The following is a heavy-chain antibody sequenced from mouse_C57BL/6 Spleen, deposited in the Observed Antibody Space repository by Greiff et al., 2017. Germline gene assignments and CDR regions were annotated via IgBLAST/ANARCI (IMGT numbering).Heavy chain of an antibody. Sequence: QVQLQQPGAELVKPGASVKMSCKASGYTFTSYWITWVKQRPGQGLEWIGDIYPGSGSTNYNEKFKSTATLSVDTASITAYLQRSSLTSEDSAVYYCARYYGSSYWFAYWGQGTLVTVSA. V-gene: IGHV1-55*01. CDR2: IYPGSGST. J-gene: IGHJ3*01. D-gene: IGHD1-1*01. CDR3: ARYYGSSYWFAY. CDR1: GYTFTSYW.